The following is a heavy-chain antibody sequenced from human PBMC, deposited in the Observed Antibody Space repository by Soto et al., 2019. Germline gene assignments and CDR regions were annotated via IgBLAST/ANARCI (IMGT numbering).Heavy chain of an antibody. V-gene: IGHV1-24*01. CDR3: ATWWFGEHRFTPRPQLDDY. CDR1: GYTLTELS. Sequence: ASVKVSCKVSGYTLTELSMHWVRQAPGKGLGWMGGFDPEDGETIYAQKFQGRVTMTEDTSTDTAYMELSSLRSEDTAVYYCATWWFGEHRFTPRPQLDDYWGQGTLVTVSS. CDR2: FDPEDGET. J-gene: IGHJ4*02. D-gene: IGHD3-10*01.